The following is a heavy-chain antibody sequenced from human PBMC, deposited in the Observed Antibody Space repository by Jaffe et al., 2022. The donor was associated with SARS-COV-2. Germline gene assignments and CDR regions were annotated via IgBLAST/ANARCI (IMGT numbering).Heavy chain of an antibody. D-gene: IGHD4-4*01. CDR1: GGSISSSSYY. CDR3: ARPSNSGPAAFDI. J-gene: IGHJ3*02. CDR2: IYYSGST. Sequence: QLQLQESGPGLVKPSETLSLTCTVSGGSISSSSYYWGWIRQPPGKGLEWIGSIYYSGSTYYNPSLKSRVTISVDTSKNQFSLKLSSVTAADTAVYYCARPSNSGPAAFDIWGQGTMVTVSS. V-gene: IGHV4-39*01.